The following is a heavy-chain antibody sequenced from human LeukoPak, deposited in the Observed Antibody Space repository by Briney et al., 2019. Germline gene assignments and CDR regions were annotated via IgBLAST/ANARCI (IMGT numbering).Heavy chain of an antibody. Sequence: GGSLRLSCAASGFTFSSYSMNWVRQAPGKGLEWVSSISSSSSYIYYADSVKGRFTISRDNAKNSLYLQMNSLRAEDTAVYYCARDSPGSSWYGASDYWGQGTLVTVSS. CDR2: ISSSSSYI. J-gene: IGHJ4*02. CDR1: GFTFSSYS. CDR3: ARDSPGSSWYGASDY. V-gene: IGHV3-21*01. D-gene: IGHD6-13*01.